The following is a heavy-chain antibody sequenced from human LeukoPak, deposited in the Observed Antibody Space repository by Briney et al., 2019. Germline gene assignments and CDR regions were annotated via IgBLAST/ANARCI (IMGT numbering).Heavy chain of an antibody. Sequence: GGSLRLSCAASGFTVSSNYMSWVRQAPGKGLEWVSVIYSGGSTYYADSVKGRFTISRDNSKNTLYLQMNSLRAEDTAVYYCARGTSQSIYYGMDVWGQGTTVTVSS. J-gene: IGHJ6*02. CDR3: ARGTSQSIYYGMDV. CDR1: GFTVSSNY. V-gene: IGHV3-53*01. CDR2: IYSGGST.